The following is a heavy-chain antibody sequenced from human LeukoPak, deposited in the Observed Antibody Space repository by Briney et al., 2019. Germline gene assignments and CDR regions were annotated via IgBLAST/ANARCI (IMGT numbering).Heavy chain of an antibody. CDR1: GYSFTSYW. CDR3: ARSYYDFWSGYYYGVYYMDV. CDR2: IYPGDSDT. V-gene: IGHV5-51*01. D-gene: IGHD3-3*01. J-gene: IGHJ6*03. Sequence: GESLKISCKGSGYSFTSYWIGWVRQMPGKGLVWMGIIYPGDSDTRYSPSFPGQVPISADKSISTAYLQWSSLKASDTAMYYCARSYYDFWSGYYYGVYYMDVWGKGTTVTVSS.